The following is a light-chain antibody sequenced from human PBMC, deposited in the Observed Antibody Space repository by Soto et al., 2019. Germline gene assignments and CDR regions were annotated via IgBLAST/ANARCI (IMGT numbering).Light chain of an antibody. CDR2: GAS. J-gene: IGKJ5*01. CDR3: QQYNNWPRT. CDR1: QSVSSN. V-gene: IGKV3-15*01. Sequence: EIVMTQSPATLSVSPGERATLSCRASQSVSSNLAWYPQKPGQAPRLLIYGASTRATGIPARFSGSGSGTEFTLTISSLQSEDFAVYYCQQYNNWPRTCGQGTRLEIK.